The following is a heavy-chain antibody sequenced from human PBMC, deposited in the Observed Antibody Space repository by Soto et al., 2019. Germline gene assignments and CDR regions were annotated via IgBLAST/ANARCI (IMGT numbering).Heavy chain of an antibody. Sequence: QVQLQESGPGLVKPSGTLSLTCAVSGGSISSSNWWSWVRQPPGKGLEWIGEIYHSGSTNYNPSLKSRVTTSVDKSKNQFSLKLSSVTAADTAVYYCARSPDSSGYYPRRYYYGMDVWGQGTTVTVSS. V-gene: IGHV4-4*02. J-gene: IGHJ6*02. CDR2: IYHSGST. D-gene: IGHD3-22*01. CDR1: GGSISSSNW. CDR3: ARSPDSSGYYPRRYYYGMDV.